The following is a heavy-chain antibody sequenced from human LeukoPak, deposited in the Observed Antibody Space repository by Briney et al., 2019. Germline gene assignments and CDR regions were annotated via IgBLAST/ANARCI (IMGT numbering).Heavy chain of an antibody. CDR1: GFTFRSYN. CDR2: ISSSGSTI. Sequence: GGSLRLSCAASGFTFRSYNLNWVRQAPGKGLEWVSYISSSGSTIYYADSVKGRFTISRDNAKNSLYLQMNSLRAEDTAVYYCAELGITMIGGVWGKGTTVTISS. V-gene: IGHV3-48*04. CDR3: AELGITMIGGV. D-gene: IGHD3-10*02. J-gene: IGHJ6*04.